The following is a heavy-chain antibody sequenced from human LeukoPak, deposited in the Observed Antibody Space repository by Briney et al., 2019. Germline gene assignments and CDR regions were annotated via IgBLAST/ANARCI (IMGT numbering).Heavy chain of an antibody. CDR3: AKEYAIFGVVTFDY. CDR1: GFTFSTYA. D-gene: IGHD3-3*01. J-gene: IGHJ4*02. CDR2: ISSNGGST. V-gene: IGHV3-23*01. Sequence: GGSLRLSCAASGFTFSTYAMSWVRQAPGKGLEWVSVISSNGGSTYYADSVKGRFTISRDNSKNTLYLQMNSLRAEDTAIYYCAKEYAIFGVVTFDYWGQGTLVTVSS.